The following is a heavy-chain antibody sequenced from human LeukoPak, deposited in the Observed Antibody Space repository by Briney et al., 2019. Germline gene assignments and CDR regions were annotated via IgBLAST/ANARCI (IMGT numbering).Heavy chain of an antibody. CDR2: IYHSGST. CDR1: GGSISSSNW. D-gene: IGHD3-22*01. J-gene: IGHJ5*02. Sequence: SETLSLTCAVSGGSISSSNWWSWVRQPPGKGLEWIGEIYHSGSTNYNPSLKSRVTISVDKSKNQFSLKLSSVTAADTAVYYCARGVTYYYDSSGSWRQYNWFDPWGQGTLVTVSS. CDR3: ARGVTYYYDSSGSWRQYNWFDP. V-gene: IGHV4-4*02.